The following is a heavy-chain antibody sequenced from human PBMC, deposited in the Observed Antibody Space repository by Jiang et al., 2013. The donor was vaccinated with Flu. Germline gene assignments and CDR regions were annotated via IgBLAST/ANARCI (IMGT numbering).Heavy chain of an antibody. CDR2: ISTYNGET. CDR3: TRDSHWRDGGRPGWFDS. CDR1: GYTFTSYG. V-gene: IGHV1-18*01. J-gene: IGHJ5*01. Sequence: SGAEVKKPGASVKVSCKASGYTFTSYGISWVRQAPGQGLEWVAWISTYNGETTYAQNFKGRLTVTTDTPTGTAYMHLRSLRSDDTATYYCTRDSHWRDGGRPGWFDSWGQGTLVIVSS. D-gene: IGHD4-23*01.